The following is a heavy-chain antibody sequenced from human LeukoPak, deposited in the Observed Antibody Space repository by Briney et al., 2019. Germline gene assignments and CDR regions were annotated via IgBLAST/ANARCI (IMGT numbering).Heavy chain of an antibody. CDR3: AKPYKSGWYQCFDY. CDR2: VVGSGDSV. Sequence: GGSLRLSCAASGFTFSSYWMHWVRQAPGKGLEWVSAVVGSGDSVYYADSVKGRFTISRDNSQNTLYLQMNSLRAEDTAVYYCAKPYKSGWYQCFDYWGQGTRVTVSS. CDR1: GFTFSSYW. J-gene: IGHJ4*02. D-gene: IGHD6-19*01. V-gene: IGHV3-23*01.